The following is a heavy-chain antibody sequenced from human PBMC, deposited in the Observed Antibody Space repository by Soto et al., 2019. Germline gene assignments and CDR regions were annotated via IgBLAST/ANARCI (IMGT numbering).Heavy chain of an antibody. V-gene: IGHV4-39*01. CDR2: IFYSGST. D-gene: IGHD4-17*01. J-gene: IGHJ6*02. CDR3: ASCDYGYGMDV. Sequence: PSETLSLTCIVSGGSISSKTHYWGWIRQPPGKGLEWIGSIFYSGSTYYKPSLKSRVNISVDTSKNQFSLKLSSVTAADTAVYYCASCDYGYGMDVWGQGTKVTVSS. CDR1: GGSISSKTHY.